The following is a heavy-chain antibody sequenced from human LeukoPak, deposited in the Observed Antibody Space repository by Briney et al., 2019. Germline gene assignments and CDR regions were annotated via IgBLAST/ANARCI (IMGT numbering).Heavy chain of an antibody. CDR1: GDSFSSYH. D-gene: IGHD3-16*01. CDR2: ISSSGRT. V-gene: IGHV4-59*13. CDR3: ARVGRGDHTWGSYYCDH. J-gene: IGHJ4*02. Sequence: SETLSLTCSVSGDSFSSYHWSWLRQPPGEGLEWIGYISSSGRTSYNPSLKSRVTISVDTSKNQFSLKLTSVTAADTAVYYCARVGRGDHTWGSYYCDHWGQGTLATVSS.